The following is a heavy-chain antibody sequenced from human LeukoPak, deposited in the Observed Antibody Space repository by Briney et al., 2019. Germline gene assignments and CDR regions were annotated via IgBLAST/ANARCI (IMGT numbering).Heavy chain of an antibody. V-gene: IGHV4-39*07. CDR1: GGSISSSSYY. Sequence: SETLSLTRSVSGGSISSSSYYWGWIRQPPGKGLEWIGSIYYSGSTYYNPSLKSRVTISVDTSKNQFSLKLSSVTAADTAVYYCARGCKRSAYAFDIWGQGTMVTVSS. D-gene: IGHD2-8*01. CDR3: ARGCKRSAYAFDI. CDR2: IYYSGST. J-gene: IGHJ3*02.